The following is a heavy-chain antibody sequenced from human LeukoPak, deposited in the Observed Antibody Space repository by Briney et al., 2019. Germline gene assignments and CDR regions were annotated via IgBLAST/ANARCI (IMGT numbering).Heavy chain of an antibody. CDR3: ARGKDTAMVTVDY. J-gene: IGHJ4*02. Sequence: GGSLRLSCAASGFTFSSYAMHWVRQAPGKGLEWVSSISSSSSYIYYADSVKGRFTISRDNAKNSLYLQMNSLRAEDTAVYYCARGKDTAMVTVDYWGQGTLVTVSS. D-gene: IGHD5-18*01. CDR2: ISSSSSYI. V-gene: IGHV3-21*01. CDR1: GFTFSSYA.